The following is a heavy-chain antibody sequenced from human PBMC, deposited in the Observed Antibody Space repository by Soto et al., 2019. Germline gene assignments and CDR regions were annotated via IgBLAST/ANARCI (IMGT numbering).Heavy chain of an antibody. CDR2: IYYSGST. CDR1: GGSISSYY. Sequence: SETLSLTCTVSGGSISSYYWSWIRQPPGKGLEWIGYIYYSGSTNYNPSLKSRVTISVDTSKNQFSLKLSSVTAADTAVYYCARTLAYYDFWSDREQGFDPWGQGTLVTAPQ. CDR3: ARTLAYYDFWSDREQGFDP. V-gene: IGHV4-59*01. J-gene: IGHJ5*02. D-gene: IGHD3-3*01.